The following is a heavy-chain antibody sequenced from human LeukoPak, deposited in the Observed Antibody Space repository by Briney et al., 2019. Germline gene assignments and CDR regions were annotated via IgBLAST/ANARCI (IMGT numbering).Heavy chain of an antibody. D-gene: IGHD4-11*01. V-gene: IGHV1-2*02. J-gene: IGHJ5*02. CDR2: INPNSGGT. CDR3: ARGPPMTTNWFDP. Sequence: ASVKVSCKASGYTFTGYYMHWVRQAPGQGLEWMGWINPNSGGTNYAQKFQGRVTMTGDTSISTAYMELSRLTSDDTAVYYCARGPPMTTNWFDPWGQGTLATVSS. CDR1: GYTFTGYY.